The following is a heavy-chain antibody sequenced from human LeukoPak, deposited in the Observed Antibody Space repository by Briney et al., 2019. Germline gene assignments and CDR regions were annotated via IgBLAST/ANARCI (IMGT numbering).Heavy chain of an antibody. V-gene: IGHV1-69*04. Sequence: GSSVKVSCKASGGTFSSYAISWVRQAPGQGLEWMGRIIPILGIANYAQKFQGRVTITADKSTSTAYMELSSLRSEDTAVYYCAAYYYDSSGYYGLDYWGQGTLVTVSS. CDR1: GGTFSSYA. J-gene: IGHJ4*02. CDR3: AAYYYDSSGYYGLDY. CDR2: IIPILGIA. D-gene: IGHD3-22*01.